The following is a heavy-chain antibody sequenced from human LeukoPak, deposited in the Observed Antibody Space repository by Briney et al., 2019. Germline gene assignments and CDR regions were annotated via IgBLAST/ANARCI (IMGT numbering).Heavy chain of an antibody. J-gene: IGHJ4*02. D-gene: IGHD5-24*01. CDR2: IITIFGIA. Sequence: SVKVSCKGSGGTFSSYAICWVRQAPGQGLEWMGRIITIFGIANNAQTFQGRVTITADKSTSTAYMELSSLRSEDTAVYYCASMEMATITIDYWGQGTLVTVSS. CDR3: ASMEMATITIDY. V-gene: IGHV1-69*04. CDR1: GGTFSSYA.